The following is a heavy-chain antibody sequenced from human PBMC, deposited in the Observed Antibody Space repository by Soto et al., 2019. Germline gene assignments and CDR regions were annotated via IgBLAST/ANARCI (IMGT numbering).Heavy chain of an antibody. Sequence: ASVKVSCKASGYTFTGYYMHWVRQAPGQGLEWMGWINPNSGGTNYAQKFQGWVTMTRDTSISTDYMELSRLRSDDTAVYYCARVPAVAGYNWFDPWGQGPLVTVSS. CDR1: GYTFTGYY. D-gene: IGHD6-19*01. V-gene: IGHV1-2*04. J-gene: IGHJ5*02. CDR2: INPNSGGT. CDR3: ARVPAVAGYNWFDP.